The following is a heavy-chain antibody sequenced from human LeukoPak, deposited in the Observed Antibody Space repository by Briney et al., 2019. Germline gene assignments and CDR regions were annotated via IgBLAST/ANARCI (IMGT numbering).Heavy chain of an antibody. V-gene: IGHV3-30-3*01. CDR3: ARDLGVSDGDQRGY. CDR1: GFTFSSYA. Sequence: PGGSLRLSCAASGFTFSSYAMHWVRQAPGKGLEWVAVISYDGSNKYYADSVKGRFTISRDNSKNTLYLQMNSLRAEDTAVYYCARDLGVSDGDQRGYWGQGTLVTVSS. J-gene: IGHJ4*02. D-gene: IGHD4-17*01. CDR2: ISYDGSNK.